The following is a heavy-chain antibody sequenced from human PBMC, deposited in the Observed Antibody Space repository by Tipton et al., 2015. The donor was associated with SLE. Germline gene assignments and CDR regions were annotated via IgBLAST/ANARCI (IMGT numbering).Heavy chain of an antibody. Sequence: TLSLTCTVSGDSISSSSYSWGWIRQPPGKGLEWIGYIYYSGSTYYNPSLKSRVTISVDTSKNQFSLKLSSVTAADTAVYYCARVPPDWGGDYYMDVWGKGTTVTVSS. CDR3: ARVPPDWGGDYYMDV. V-gene: IGHV4-31*03. CDR2: IYYSGST. D-gene: IGHD7-27*01. J-gene: IGHJ6*03. CDR1: GDSISSSSYS.